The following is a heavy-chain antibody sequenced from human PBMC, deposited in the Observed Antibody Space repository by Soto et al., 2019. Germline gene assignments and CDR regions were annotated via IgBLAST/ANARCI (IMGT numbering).Heavy chain of an antibody. V-gene: IGHV1-18*01. D-gene: IGHD6-6*01. Sequence: ASVKVSCKASGYTFTSYGISWVRQAPGQGHEWMGWISAYNGNTNYAQKLKGRVTMTTDTSTSTAYMELRSLRSDDTAVYYCARDAEYSRRVDYWGQGTLVTVSS. CDR3: ARDAEYSRRVDY. CDR2: ISAYNGNT. J-gene: IGHJ4*02. CDR1: GYTFTSYG.